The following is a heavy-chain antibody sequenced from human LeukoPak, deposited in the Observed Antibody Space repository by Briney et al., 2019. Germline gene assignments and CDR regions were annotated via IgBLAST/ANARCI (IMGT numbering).Heavy chain of an antibody. Sequence: GSLRLSCAASGFTFTSFWMSWVRQAPGKGLEWVANIKQDGSEKTYVDSVKGRFTISRDNAKNSLYLQMNSLRVEDTAVYYCARGYTRGYYYYYMDVWGKGTTVTVSS. V-gene: IGHV3-7*01. J-gene: IGHJ6*03. CDR1: GFTFTSFW. CDR3: ARGYTRGYYYYYMDV. CDR2: IKQDGSEK. D-gene: IGHD5-18*01.